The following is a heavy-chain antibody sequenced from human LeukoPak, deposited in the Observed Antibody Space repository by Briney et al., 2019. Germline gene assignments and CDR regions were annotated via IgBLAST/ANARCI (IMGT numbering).Heavy chain of an antibody. CDR1: GFTFSSYW. V-gene: IGHV3-74*01. CDR2: IYSDGSST. Sequence: GGSLRLSCAASGFTFSSYWMHWVRQAPGKGLVWVSRIYSDGSSTSNADSVKGRFTISRDNVKKTLYLQMNSLRAEDTAVYYCARGGAVPDYWGQGTLVIVSS. J-gene: IGHJ4*02. D-gene: IGHD3-16*01. CDR3: ARGGAVPDY.